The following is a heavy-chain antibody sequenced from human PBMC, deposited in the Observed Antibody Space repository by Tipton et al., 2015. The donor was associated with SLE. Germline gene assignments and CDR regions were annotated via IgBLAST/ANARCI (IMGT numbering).Heavy chain of an antibody. V-gene: IGHV3-21*01. CDR3: TRGRPDTAMGY. D-gene: IGHD5-18*01. Sequence: GSLRLSCAASGFTFSSYSMNWVRQAPGKGLEWASSISSSTGYIYYADSLKGRFTISRDNAKNSLYLQMNSLRAEDTAVYYCTRGRPDTAMGYWGQGTLVTVSS. CDR2: ISSSTGYI. CDR1: GFTFSSYS. J-gene: IGHJ4*02.